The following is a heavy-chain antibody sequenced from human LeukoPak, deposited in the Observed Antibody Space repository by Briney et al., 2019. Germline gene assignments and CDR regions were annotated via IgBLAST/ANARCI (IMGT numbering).Heavy chain of an antibody. CDR2: ISWNSGSI. V-gene: IGHV3-9*01. Sequence: TGGSLRLSCAASGFTFDDYAMHWVRQAPGKGLEWVSGISWNSGSIGYADSVKGRFTISRDNAKSSLYLQMNSLRAEDTALYYCAKDRLLSGVTSVLDYWGQGTLVTVSS. CDR3: AKDRLLSGVTSVLDY. J-gene: IGHJ4*02. CDR1: GFTFDDYA. D-gene: IGHD2-21*01.